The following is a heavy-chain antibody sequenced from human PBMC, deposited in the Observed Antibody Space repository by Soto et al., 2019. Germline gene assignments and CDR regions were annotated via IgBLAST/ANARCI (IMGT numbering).Heavy chain of an antibody. D-gene: IGHD3-10*01. J-gene: IGHJ4*02. CDR2: IDHSGIT. CDR1: GGSFSGFR. CDR3: ARRTLIMIRGAFDF. V-gene: IGHV4-34*01. Sequence: QVQLQQWGAGLLKPSETLSLTCAVSGGSFSGFRWSYIRQSPGKGLEWIGEIDHSGITIYNPSLESRVTISLDTSKNQCSLELNAGTAADTAVYYCARRTLIMIRGAFDFWGQGTLVTVSS.